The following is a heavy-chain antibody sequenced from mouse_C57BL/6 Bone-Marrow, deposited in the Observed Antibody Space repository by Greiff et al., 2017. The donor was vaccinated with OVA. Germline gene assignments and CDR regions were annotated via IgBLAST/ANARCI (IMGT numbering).Heavy chain of an antibody. CDR1: GFNIKNTY. D-gene: IGHD1-1*01. CDR2: IDPANDTT. J-gene: IGHJ4*01. V-gene: IGHV14-3*01. CDR3: ARGNFGSSFYAMDY. Sequence: EVQLKESVAELVRPGASVKLSCTASGFNIKNTYMHWVKQRPEQGLEWIGRIDPANDTTKYAPKFQGKATMTADTSSNTAYLQLSSLSSEDTAVYCCARGNFGSSFYAMDYWGQGTSVTVSS.